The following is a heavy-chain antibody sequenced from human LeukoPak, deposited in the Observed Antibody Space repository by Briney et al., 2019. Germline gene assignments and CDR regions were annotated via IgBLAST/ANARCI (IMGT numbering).Heavy chain of an antibody. D-gene: IGHD3-10*01. J-gene: IGHJ4*02. Sequence: GGSLRLSCAASGFSFRGYWMNWVRQAPGKGLEWVANINQDGSENNYVDSVKGRFTISRDNARNTLYLQMNDLRVEDTAIYYCARGSAVVRGSSGDWGQGTLVTVSS. CDR2: INQDGSEN. CDR3: ARGSAVVRGSSGD. CDR1: GFSFRGYW. V-gene: IGHV3-7*04.